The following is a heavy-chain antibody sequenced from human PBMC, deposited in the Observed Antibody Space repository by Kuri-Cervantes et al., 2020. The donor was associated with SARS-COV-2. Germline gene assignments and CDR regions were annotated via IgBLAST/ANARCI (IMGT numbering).Heavy chain of an antibody. V-gene: IGHV4-38-2*01. D-gene: IGHD4-23*01. CDR2: IYTSGST. CDR3: ARPGGFLDV. J-gene: IGHJ6*04. Sequence: GSLRLSCAVSGYSISSGYYWGWIRQPAGKGLEWIGYIYTSGSTNYNPSLKSRVTISVDTSKNQFSLKLSSVTAADTAVYYCARPGGFLDVWGKGTTVTVSS. CDR1: GYSISSGYY.